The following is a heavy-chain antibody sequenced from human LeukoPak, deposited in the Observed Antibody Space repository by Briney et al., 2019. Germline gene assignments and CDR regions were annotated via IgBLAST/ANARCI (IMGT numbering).Heavy chain of an antibody. V-gene: IGHV4-34*01. CDR1: VGSFSGYY. D-gene: IGHD6-19*01. CDR3: ARIGRRGWYVSYYYYYGMDV. Sequence: PSETLSLTCAVYVGSFSGYYCSWIRHPPWKGLEWIGEINRSGSTNYNPSLKSRVTISVDTSKNQFSLKLSSVTAADTAVYYCARIGRRGWYVSYYYYYGMDVWGQGTTVTVSS. J-gene: IGHJ6*02. CDR2: INRSGST.